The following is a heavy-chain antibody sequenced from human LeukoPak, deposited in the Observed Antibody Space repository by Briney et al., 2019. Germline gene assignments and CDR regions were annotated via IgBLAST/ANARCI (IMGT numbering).Heavy chain of an antibody. CDR2: IYHSGST. CDR3: AREQQLVPGSDY. Sequence: PSETLSLTCTVSGYSISSGYYWGWIRQPPGKGLEWIGSIYHSGSTYYNPSLKSRVTISVDTSKNQFSLKLSSVTAADTAVYYCAREQQLVPGSDYWGQGTLVTVSS. V-gene: IGHV4-38-2*02. CDR1: GYSISSGYY. J-gene: IGHJ4*02. D-gene: IGHD6-13*01.